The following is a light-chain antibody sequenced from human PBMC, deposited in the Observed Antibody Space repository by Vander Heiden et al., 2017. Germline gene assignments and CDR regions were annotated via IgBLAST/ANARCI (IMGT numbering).Light chain of an antibody. Sequence: DIQMTQSPSTLSASVGDRVTITCRASQTISSWLAWYQQKPGKAPKLLIYKASSLEGGVQSRFSGSGSGTEFTLTISSLQPDDFATYYCQQYYSYTFGQRTKLEIK. CDR1: QTISSW. J-gene: IGKJ2*01. CDR2: KAS. CDR3: QQYYSYT. V-gene: IGKV1-5*03.